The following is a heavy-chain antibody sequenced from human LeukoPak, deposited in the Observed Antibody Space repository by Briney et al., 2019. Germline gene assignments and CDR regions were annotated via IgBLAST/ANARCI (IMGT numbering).Heavy chain of an antibody. CDR1: GYNFTVYY. CDR2: MDPKSGDT. J-gene: IGHJ3*01. D-gene: IGHD2-15*01. Sequence: ASVKVSCKGSGYNFTVYYMHRVRQAPGQGLEWMGWMDPKSGDTIYAPKFQGRVSMTRDTSITTAYMELSSLTFDDSAMYYCATKGGLTPNTLAMWGHGTMVTVSS. V-gene: IGHV1-2*02. CDR3: ATKGGLTPNTLAM.